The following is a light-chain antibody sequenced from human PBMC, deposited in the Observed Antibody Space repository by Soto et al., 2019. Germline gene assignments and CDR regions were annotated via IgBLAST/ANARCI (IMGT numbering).Light chain of an antibody. J-gene: IGLJ7*01. Sequence: QSVLTQPASVSGSPGQSITISCTGTSGDIVSYNRVSWYQQHPGKAPKLIIYEVTDRPSGVSNRFSGSKSGNTDSLTISGLQAEDEAEYYCSSYTNINTRACVFGTGTQLTVL. CDR1: SGDIVSYNR. CDR3: SSYTNINTRACV. CDR2: EVT. V-gene: IGLV2-14*01.